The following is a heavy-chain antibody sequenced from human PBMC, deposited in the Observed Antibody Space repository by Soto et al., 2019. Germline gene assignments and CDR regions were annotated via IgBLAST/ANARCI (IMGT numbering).Heavy chain of an antibody. J-gene: IGHJ4*02. CDR2: INAGNGNT. CDR1: GYTFTSYA. V-gene: IGHV1-3*01. D-gene: IGHD3-10*01. CDR3: ARDMGFGLSDY. Sequence: ASVKVSCKASGYTFTSYAMHWVRQAPGQRLEWMGWINAGNGNTKYSQKFQGRVTITRDTSASTAYMELSSLRSEDTAVYYCARDMGFGLSDYWGQGTLVAVSS.